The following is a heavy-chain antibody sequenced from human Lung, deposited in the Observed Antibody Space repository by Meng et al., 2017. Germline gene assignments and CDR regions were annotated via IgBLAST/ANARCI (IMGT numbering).Heavy chain of an antibody. J-gene: IGHJ4*02. D-gene: IGHD4-11*01. Sequence: QGQLRQGGAGLLKPSETLTLTCVVAGGSFSDYYWSWIRQPPGKGLEWIGEINHSGSTNYNPSLESRATISVDTSQNNLSLKLSSVTAADSAVYYCARGPTTMAHDIDYWGQGTLVTVSS. CDR2: INHSGST. CDR3: ARGPTTMAHDIDY. CDR1: GGSFSDYY. V-gene: IGHV4-34*01.